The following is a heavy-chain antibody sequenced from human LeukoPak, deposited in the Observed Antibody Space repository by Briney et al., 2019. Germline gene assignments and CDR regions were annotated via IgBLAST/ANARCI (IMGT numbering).Heavy chain of an antibody. CDR2: INHSGST. V-gene: IGHV4-34*01. CDR3: ARRYVWGYADC. D-gene: IGHD3-16*01. CDR1: GGSFSGYY. Sequence: PSETLSLTCAVYGGSFSGYYWSWIRQPPGEGLEWIGEINHSGSTNYNPSLKSRVTISVDTPKSQFSLKLNSVTAADAAVYYCARRYVWGYADCWGQGTLVTVSS. J-gene: IGHJ4*02.